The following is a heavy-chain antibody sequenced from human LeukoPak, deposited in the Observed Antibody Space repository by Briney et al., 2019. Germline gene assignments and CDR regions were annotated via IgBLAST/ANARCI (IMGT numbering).Heavy chain of an antibody. D-gene: IGHD2-2*03. J-gene: IGHJ6*03. CDR1: GYSFTSYD. CDR2: MNPNSGNT. CDR3: ASSSGYCSSTSCGNYYYYMDV. V-gene: IGHV1-8*01. Sequence: GASVKVSCKASGYSFTSYDINWVRQATGQGLEWMGWMNPNSGNTGYAQKFQGTVTMTRNTSISTAYMELSSLRSEDTAVYYCASSSGYCSSTSCGNYYYYMDVWGKGTTVTVSS.